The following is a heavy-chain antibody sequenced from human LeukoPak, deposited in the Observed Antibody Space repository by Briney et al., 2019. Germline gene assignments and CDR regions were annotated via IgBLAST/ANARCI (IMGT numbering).Heavy chain of an antibody. V-gene: IGHV3-23*01. D-gene: IGHD6-13*01. J-gene: IGHJ5*02. CDR3: AKDVNSRKTNNWFDP. CDR2: ISGSGGST. CDR1: GFTFSSYG. Sequence: GGTLRLSGAASGFTFSSYGMSWVRQAPGKGLEWVSAISGSGGSTYYADSVKGRFTISRDNSKNTLYLQKNSLRAEDTAVYYCAKDVNSRKTNNWFDPWGQGTLVTVSS.